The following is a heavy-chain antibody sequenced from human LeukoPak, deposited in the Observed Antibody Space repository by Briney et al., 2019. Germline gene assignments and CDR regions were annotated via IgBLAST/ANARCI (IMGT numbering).Heavy chain of an antibody. CDR2: IYTSGST. J-gene: IGHJ3*02. CDR1: GGSISSYY. D-gene: IGHD3-3*01. CDR3: ARRGVAVLRFLEWSPYDNAFDI. Sequence: SETLSLTCTVSGGSISSYYWSWIRQPAGKGLEWIGRIYTSGSTNYNPSLKSRVTMSVDTSKNQFSLKLSSVTAADTAVYYCARRGVAVLRFLEWSPYDNAFDIWGQGTMVTVSS. V-gene: IGHV4-4*07.